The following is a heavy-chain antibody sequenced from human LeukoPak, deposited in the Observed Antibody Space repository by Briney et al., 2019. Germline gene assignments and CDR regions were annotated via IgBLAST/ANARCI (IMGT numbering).Heavy chain of an antibody. J-gene: IGHJ4*02. V-gene: IGHV4-30-4*01. CDR1: GGSIMSADHY. Sequence: PSQTLSLTCSVSGGSIMSADHYWSWIRQPPGKGLEWIGYIFYSGSTYYNPSLKSRLTISVDTSKNQFSLKLSSVTAADTAVYYCATGYYDVLTDYPKNFDQWGQGTLVTVSS. CDR3: ATGYYDVLTDYPKNFDQ. CDR2: IFYSGST. D-gene: IGHD3-9*01.